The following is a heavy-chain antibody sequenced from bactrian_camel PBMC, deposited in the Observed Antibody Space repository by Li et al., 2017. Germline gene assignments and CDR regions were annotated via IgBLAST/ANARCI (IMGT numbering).Heavy chain of an antibody. V-gene: IGHV3S60*01. D-gene: IGHD3*01. CDR3: TTSGFRY. CDR2: SSSSSGRT. CDR1: GAPLDDYV. Sequence: HVQLVESGGGLVQPGGSLRLSCTASGAPLDDYVVGWFRQAPGKEREGVSCSSSSSGRTYYADSVKGRFTISRDNAKNTVYLQMMSLESEDTAQYYCTTSGFRYWSQGTQVTVS. J-gene: IGHJ4*01.